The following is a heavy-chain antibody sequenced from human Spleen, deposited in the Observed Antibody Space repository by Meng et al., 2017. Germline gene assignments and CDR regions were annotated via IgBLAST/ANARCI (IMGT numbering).Heavy chain of an antibody. CDR1: GFTFSTYE. D-gene: IGHD3-10*01. CDR2: ISTSGSVI. Sequence: GGSLRLSCAGSGFTFSTYEMNWVRQAPGKGLEWISYISTSGSVIYYADSVKGRFTISRDNAKNSLYLQMDSLRAEDTALYYCARGRETFYGSGSYYGHWGQGTLVTVSS. J-gene: IGHJ4*02. CDR3: ARGRETFYGSGSYYGH. V-gene: IGHV3-48*03.